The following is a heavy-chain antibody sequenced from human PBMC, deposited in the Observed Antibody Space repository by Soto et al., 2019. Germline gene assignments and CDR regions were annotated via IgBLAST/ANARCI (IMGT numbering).Heavy chain of an antibody. V-gene: IGHV4-61*01. CDR3: ARAINFDFWSDSESGYYFDY. Sequence: QVQLQESGPGLVKPSETLSLTCTVSGGSVSSGSYYWSWIRQPPGNGLEWIAYMSYSGTTNYNPSLKSRVSISVDTSKNQFSLKLSSLTAADTAVYYCARAINFDFWSDSESGYYFDYWGQGTLVTVSS. J-gene: IGHJ4*02. D-gene: IGHD3-3*01. CDR2: MSYSGTT. CDR1: GGSVSSGSYY.